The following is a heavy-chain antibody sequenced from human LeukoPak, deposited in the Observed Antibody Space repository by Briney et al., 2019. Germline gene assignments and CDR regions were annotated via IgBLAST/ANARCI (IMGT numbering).Heavy chain of an antibody. J-gene: IGHJ4*02. D-gene: IGHD1-26*01. CDR3: ARDFIRPSIVGAPTAGDY. Sequence: PGRSLRLSCAASGFTFSNYGMHWVRQAPGKGLEWVAVISYDGSNKYYADSVKGRFTISRDNSKNTLYLQMNSLRAEDTAVYYCARDFIRPSIVGAPTAGDYWGQGTLVTVSS. CDR2: ISYDGSNK. V-gene: IGHV3-30*03. CDR1: GFTFSNYG.